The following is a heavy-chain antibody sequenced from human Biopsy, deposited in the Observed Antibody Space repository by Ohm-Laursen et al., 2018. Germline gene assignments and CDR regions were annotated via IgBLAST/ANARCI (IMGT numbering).Heavy chain of an antibody. Sequence: SETLSLTCTVSGDTISTYYWNWIRQTPRKGLEWIGYIHYTGHIRINPSLNSRATISVDTSKDQFSLKLSSLAAADTAIYYCARNRVDVVKVTTIGWNFDLWGRGTLVTVS. D-gene: IGHD5-12*01. CDR1: GDTISTYY. CDR2: IHYTGHI. CDR3: ARNRVDVVKVTTIGWNFDL. J-gene: IGHJ2*01. V-gene: IGHV4-59*08.